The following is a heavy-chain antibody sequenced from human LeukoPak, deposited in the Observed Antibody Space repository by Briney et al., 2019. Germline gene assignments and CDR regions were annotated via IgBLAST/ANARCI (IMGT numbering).Heavy chain of an antibody. CDR3: ARGEDIAAAGNYFDY. J-gene: IGHJ4*02. V-gene: IGHV4-34*01. D-gene: IGHD6-13*01. CDR2: INHSGST. CDR1: GGSFSGYY. Sequence: KPSETLSLTCAVYGGSFSGYYWSWFRQPPGKGLEWIGEINHSGSTNYNPSLKSRVTISGDTSKNQFSLKLSSVTAADTAVYYCARGEDIAAAGNYFDYWGQGTLVTVSS.